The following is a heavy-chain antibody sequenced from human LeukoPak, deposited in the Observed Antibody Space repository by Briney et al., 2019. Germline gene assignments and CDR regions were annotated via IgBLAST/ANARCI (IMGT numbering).Heavy chain of an antibody. CDR1: GFTFSDYY. Sequence: GGSLRLSCAASGFTFSDYYMSWIRQTPGKGLEWVSYISSSGSTIYYADSVKGRFTISRDNAKNSLYLQLNSLRAEGTAVYYCARDPYSGSYSDYYYYYMDVWGKGTTVTVSS. D-gene: IGHD1-26*01. CDR2: ISSSGSTI. V-gene: IGHV3-11*04. CDR3: ARDPYSGSYSDYYYYYMDV. J-gene: IGHJ6*03.